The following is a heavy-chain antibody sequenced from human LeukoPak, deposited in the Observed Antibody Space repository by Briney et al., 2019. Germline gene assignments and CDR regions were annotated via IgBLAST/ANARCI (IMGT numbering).Heavy chain of an antibody. V-gene: IGHV1-24*01. J-gene: IGHJ4*02. Sequence: ASVKVSCKVSGYTLTELSMHWVRQAPGKGLEWMGGFDPEDGETIYAQKLQGRVTMTEDTSTDTAYMELSSLRSEDMAVYYCARVVKYRSGPLTDLLPYYFDYWGQGTLVTVSS. D-gene: IGHD6-19*01. CDR2: FDPEDGET. CDR1: GYTLTELS. CDR3: ARVVKYRSGPLTDLLPYYFDY.